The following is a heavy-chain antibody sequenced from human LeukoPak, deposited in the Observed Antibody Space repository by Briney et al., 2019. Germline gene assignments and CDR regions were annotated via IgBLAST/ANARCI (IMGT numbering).Heavy chain of an antibody. V-gene: IGHV3-23*01. CDR2: ISGGGSTT. J-gene: IGHJ4*02. CDR1: GFTFSNYA. Sequence: PGGSLRLSCVVSGFTFSNYAMSWVRQAPGKGLEWVSVISGGGSTTYYADSVKGRFTISRDNSKNTLYLQMNSLRAEDTAVYYCASELSGMYYFDYWGQGTLVTVSS. CDR3: ASELSGMYYFDY. D-gene: IGHD3-16*02.